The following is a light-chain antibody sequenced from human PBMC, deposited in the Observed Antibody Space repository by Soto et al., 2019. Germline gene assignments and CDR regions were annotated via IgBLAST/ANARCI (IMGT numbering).Light chain of an antibody. V-gene: IGKV3-15*01. CDR1: QSVSSQ. CDR2: GAS. J-gene: IGKJ1*01. Sequence: ELGLTQSPSTLSVSPGERATLACRASQSVSSQLAWYQQKPGQAPRLLFYGASTGATGIPARFSGSGSETEFTLSISSLQSEDFAVYYCKQYNNWPGTFGQGTKVEIK. CDR3: KQYNNWPGT.